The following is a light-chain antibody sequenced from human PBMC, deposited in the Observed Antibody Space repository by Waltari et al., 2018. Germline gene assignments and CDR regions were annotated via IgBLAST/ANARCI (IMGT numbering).Light chain of an antibody. CDR3: KHSNSYYT. Sequence: IQMTQSPSTLSASVGDRVTITCRASQSINKALAWYQQKPGKAPKLLIYKASSLESGVSSRFSCSGSGTEFTLTISSLQTDDFGTYFCKHSNSYYTFGQGTKLEIK. J-gene: IGKJ2*01. V-gene: IGKV1-5*03. CDR1: QSINKA. CDR2: KAS.